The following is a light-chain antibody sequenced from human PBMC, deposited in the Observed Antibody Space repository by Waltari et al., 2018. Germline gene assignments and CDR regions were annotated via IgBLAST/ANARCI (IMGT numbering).Light chain of an antibody. CDR1: QSLVHSDGNTY. V-gene: IGKV2-30*02. CDR3: MQGTHWPWT. Sequence: DVVMTQSPLSLPVTLGQPASISCRSSQSLVHSDGNTYLNWFQQRPGQSPGRLIYKVSDRGSGVPDRVSGSGSGTDFTLKISRVEAEDVGVYYCMQGTHWPWTFGQGTKVEIK. J-gene: IGKJ1*01. CDR2: KVS.